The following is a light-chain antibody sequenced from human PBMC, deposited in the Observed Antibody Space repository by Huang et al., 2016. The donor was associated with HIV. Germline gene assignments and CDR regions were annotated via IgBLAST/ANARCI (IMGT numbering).Light chain of an antibody. Sequence: DIVMTQSPDSLTVSLGERATINCRSSQSLFFSSNKRSYLAGYQKKPGQPPKLVISWASAREAGVPDRFSGSGSETHFTLTINSLQAEDVAVYYCQQYYHNPLTFGGGTKVEI. CDR2: WAS. CDR1: QSLFFSSNKRSY. CDR3: QQYYHNPLT. J-gene: IGKJ4*01. V-gene: IGKV4-1*01.